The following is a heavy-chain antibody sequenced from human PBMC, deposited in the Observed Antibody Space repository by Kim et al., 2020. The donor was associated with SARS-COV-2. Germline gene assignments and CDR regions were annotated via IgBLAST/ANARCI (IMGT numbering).Heavy chain of an antibody. CDR3: TTGTDVVPAAMVDPWGYYYYYGMDV. Sequence: GGSLRLSCAASGFTFSNAWMSWVHQAPGKGLEWVGRIKSKTDGGTTDYAAPVKGRFTISRDDSKNTLYLQMNSLKTEDTAVYYCTTGTDVVPAAMVDPWGYYYYYGMDVWGQGTTVTVSS. CDR2: IKSKTDGGTT. J-gene: IGHJ6*02. V-gene: IGHV3-15*01. D-gene: IGHD2-2*01. CDR1: GFTFSNAW.